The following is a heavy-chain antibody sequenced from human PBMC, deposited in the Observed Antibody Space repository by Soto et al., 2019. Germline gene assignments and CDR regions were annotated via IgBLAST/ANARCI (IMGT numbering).Heavy chain of an antibody. D-gene: IGHD6-6*01. CDR3: ARCARLDFYYMDV. J-gene: IGHJ6*03. Sequence: SLRLSCAASGFTLRGYAMGWIRQAPGKGLEYVSGISSNGVGTYYANSVQGRFTISRDNSKNTVYLQMGSLRPEDLAVYYCARCARLDFYYMDVWGKGTTVAV. V-gene: IGHV3-64*01. CDR2: ISSNGVGT. CDR1: GFTLRGYA.